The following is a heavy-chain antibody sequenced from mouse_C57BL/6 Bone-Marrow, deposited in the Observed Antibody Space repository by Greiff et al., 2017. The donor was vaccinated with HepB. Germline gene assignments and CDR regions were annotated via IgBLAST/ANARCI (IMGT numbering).Heavy chain of an antibody. V-gene: IGHV5-6*02. CDR3: ARQPLYYGSSWFAY. J-gene: IGHJ3*01. Sequence: DVMLVESGGDLVKPGGSLKLSCAASGFTFSSYGMSWVRQTPDKRLEWVATISSGGSYTYYPDSVKGRFTISRDNAKNTLYLQMSSLKSEDTAMYYCARQPLYYGSSWFAYWGQGTLVTVSA. D-gene: IGHD1-1*01. CDR1: GFTFSSYG. CDR2: ISSGGSYT.